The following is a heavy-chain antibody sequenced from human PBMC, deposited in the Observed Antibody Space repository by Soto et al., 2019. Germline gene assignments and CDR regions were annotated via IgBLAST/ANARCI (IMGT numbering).Heavy chain of an antibody. J-gene: IGHJ5*02. CDR1: GYTFSNYG. D-gene: IGHD2-2*01. V-gene: IGHV1-18*01. CDR3: ARVVPGAEAWFGP. Sequence: ASVKVSCKTSGYTFSNYGITWVRQAPGQPLEWLGWISLYSDGTNYAQKFQGRVSMTTDTSTTTAYMELRSLRSDDTAVYYCARVVPGAEAWFGPWGPGTLVTVSS. CDR2: ISLYSDGT.